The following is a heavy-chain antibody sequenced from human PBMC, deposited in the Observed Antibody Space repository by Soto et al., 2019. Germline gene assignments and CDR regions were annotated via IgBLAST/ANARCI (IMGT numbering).Heavy chain of an antibody. J-gene: IGHJ1*01. CDR3: ARDRGIAVAGGAEYFQH. V-gene: IGHV1-69*01. CDR2: IIPIFGTA. CDR1: GGTFSSYA. Sequence: VQLVQSGAEVKKPGSSVKVSCKASGGTFSSYAISWVRQAPGQGLEWMGGIIPIFGTANYAQKFQGRVTITADESTSTAYMELSSLRSEDTAVYYCARDRGIAVAGGAEYFQHWGQGTLVTVSS. D-gene: IGHD6-19*01.